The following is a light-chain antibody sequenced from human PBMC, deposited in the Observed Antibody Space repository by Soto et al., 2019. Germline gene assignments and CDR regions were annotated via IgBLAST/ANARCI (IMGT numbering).Light chain of an antibody. CDR2: GAS. V-gene: IGKV3-20*01. CDR3: QQYGSSPLT. CDR1: QSVSSGY. Sequence: DIVLTQSPGTLSLSPGERATLSCRASQSVSSGYLAWYQQKPGQAPRLLIYGASSRATGIPDRFSGGGSGTDFTLTVSRLEPEEFAVYYCQQYGSSPLTFGGGTTVEIK. J-gene: IGKJ4*01.